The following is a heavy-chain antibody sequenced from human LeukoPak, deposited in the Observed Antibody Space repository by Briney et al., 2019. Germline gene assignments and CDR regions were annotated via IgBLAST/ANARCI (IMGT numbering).Heavy chain of an antibody. CDR3: AQGGAYSSSWYGY. V-gene: IGHV4-4*02. Sequence: NPSGTLSLTCAVSGGSISSSNWWSWVRHPPGKRLEWTGELYHSGSTNYNPSLKSRVTISVDKFKNQFSLKLSSLTAADTAVYYFAQGGAYSSSWYGYWGQGTLVTGPS. CDR2: LYHSGST. CDR1: GGSISSSNW. D-gene: IGHD6-13*01. J-gene: IGHJ4*02.